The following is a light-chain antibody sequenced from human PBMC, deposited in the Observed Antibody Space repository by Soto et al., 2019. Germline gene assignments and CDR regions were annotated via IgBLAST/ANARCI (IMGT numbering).Light chain of an antibody. V-gene: IGLV2-23*02. CDR1: SSDVGSYNL. CDR3: CSYECSSTNV. Sequence: QSALTQPASVSGSPGQSITISCTGTSSDVGSYNLVSWYQQHPGKAPKLMIYEVSKRPSGVSNRFSGSKSGNTASLTISGLQAEDEADYYCCSYECSSTNVFGTGNKLPVL. J-gene: IGLJ1*01. CDR2: EVS.